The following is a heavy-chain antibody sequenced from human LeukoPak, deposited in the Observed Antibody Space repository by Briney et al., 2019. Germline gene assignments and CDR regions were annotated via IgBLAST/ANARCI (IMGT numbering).Heavy chain of an antibody. CDR3: ACSAQYSYYYYMDV. D-gene: IGHD2/OR15-2a*01. V-gene: IGHV4-34*01. Sequence: SETLSLTCAVYGGSFSGYYWSWIRQPPGKGLEWIGEINHSGSTNYNPSLKSRVTISVDTSKNQLSLKVNSVTAADTAEYYCACSAQYSYYYYMDVWGKGTTVTVSS. J-gene: IGHJ6*03. CDR2: INHSGST. CDR1: GGSFSGYY.